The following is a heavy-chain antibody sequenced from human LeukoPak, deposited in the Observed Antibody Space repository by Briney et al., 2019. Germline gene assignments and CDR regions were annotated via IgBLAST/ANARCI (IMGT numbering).Heavy chain of an antibody. J-gene: IGHJ4*02. CDR2: ISGSGGST. V-gene: IGHV3-23*01. Sequence: GGSLRLSCAASGFTFSSYGMHWVRQAPGKGLEWVSAISGSGGSTYYADSVKGRFTISRDNSKNTLYLQMNSLRAEDTAVYYCAKAHDVGELLYFDYWGQGTLVTVSS. CDR3: AKAHDVGELLYFDY. D-gene: IGHD3-10*01. CDR1: GFTFSSYG.